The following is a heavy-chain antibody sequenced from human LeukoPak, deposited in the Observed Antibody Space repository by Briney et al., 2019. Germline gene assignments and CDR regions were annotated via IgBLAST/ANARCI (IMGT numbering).Heavy chain of an antibody. Sequence: PGGSLRLSCVASGFTFSFYWMAWVRQAPGKGLEWVANIKQDGSEKYYVDSARGRFTISRDNAKNSLYLQMNSLRAEDTAVYYCARDEHQYYSESSGRFDFWGQGVLFTVSS. CDR2: IKQDGSEK. V-gene: IGHV3-7*04. J-gene: IGHJ4*02. CDR1: GFTFSFYW. CDR3: ARDEHQYYSESSGRFDF. D-gene: IGHD3-22*01.